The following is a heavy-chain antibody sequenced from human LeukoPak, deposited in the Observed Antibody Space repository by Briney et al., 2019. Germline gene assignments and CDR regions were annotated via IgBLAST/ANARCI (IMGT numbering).Heavy chain of an antibody. CDR1: GFAFSDYW. CDR2: INTHGSST. D-gene: IGHD3-16*01. CDR3: LAGYYYYYMDV. V-gene: IGHV3-74*01. J-gene: IGHJ6*03. Sequence: PGGPLRLSCAAPGFAFSDYWLHWVRQAPGKGLEWVASINTHGSSTNYADSVKGRFTISRDNAKNTLYLQMTSLSAEDTAVYYALAGYYYYYMDVWGKGTTVTASS.